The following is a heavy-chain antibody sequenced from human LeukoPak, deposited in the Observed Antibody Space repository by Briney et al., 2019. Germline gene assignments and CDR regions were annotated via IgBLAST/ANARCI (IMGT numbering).Heavy chain of an antibody. V-gene: IGHV1-69*04. J-gene: IGHJ4*02. CDR3: ARDLSGLRGLAFDY. CDR2: IIPILGIV. D-gene: IGHD4-17*01. CDR1: GGTFSSYA. Sequence: SVKVSCKASGGTFSSYAISWVRQAPGQGLEWMGRIIPILGIVNYAQKFQGRVTITADKSTSTAYMELSSLRSEDTAVYYCARDLSGLRGLAFDYWGQGTLVTVSS.